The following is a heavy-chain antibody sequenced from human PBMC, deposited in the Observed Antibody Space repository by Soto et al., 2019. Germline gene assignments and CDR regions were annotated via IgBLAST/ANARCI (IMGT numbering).Heavy chain of an antibody. CDR3: ARRSQWVTTIRMITYYYYYMDV. J-gene: IGHJ6*03. V-gene: IGHV3-7*01. CDR1: GFTFSNYW. Sequence: GGSLRLSCAASGFTFSNYWMSWVRQAPGKGLEWVANIKQDGSEKYYVDSVKGRFTISRDNAKNSLYLQMNSLRAEDTAVYYCARRSQWVTTIRMITYYYYYMDVWGKGTTVTVSS. D-gene: IGHD5-12*01. CDR2: IKQDGSEK.